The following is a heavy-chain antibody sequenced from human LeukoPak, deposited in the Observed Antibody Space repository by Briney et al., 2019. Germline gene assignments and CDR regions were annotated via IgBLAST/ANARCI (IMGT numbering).Heavy chain of an antibody. D-gene: IGHD3-22*01. CDR2: IYTGGGT. V-gene: IGHV3-53*01. Sequence: GGSLRLSCVVSGFTVSSNFMSWVRQAPGKGLEWVAVIYTGGGTYYADSVKGRFTISRDNSKNTLYLQMNSLRVEDTAVYYCARDGDDTSGYFSPFDYWGQGTLVTVSS. CDR3: ARDGDDTSGYFSPFDY. J-gene: IGHJ4*02. CDR1: GFTVSSNF.